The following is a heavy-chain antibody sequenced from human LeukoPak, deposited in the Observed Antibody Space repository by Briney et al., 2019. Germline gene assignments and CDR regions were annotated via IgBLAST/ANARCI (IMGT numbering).Heavy chain of an antibody. D-gene: IGHD6-13*01. CDR2: IRYDGSNK. Sequence: PGGSLRLSCAASGFTFSNYWMYWVRQAPGKGLEWVAFIRYDGSNKYYADSVKGRFTISRDNSKNTLYLQMNSLRAEDTAVYYCATLSIAAAGGNDYWGQGTLVTVSS. J-gene: IGHJ4*02. V-gene: IGHV3-30*02. CDR3: ATLSIAAAGGNDY. CDR1: GFTFSNYW.